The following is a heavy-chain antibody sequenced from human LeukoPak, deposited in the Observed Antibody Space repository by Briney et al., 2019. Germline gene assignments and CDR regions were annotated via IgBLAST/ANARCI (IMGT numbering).Heavy chain of an antibody. D-gene: IGHD3-3*01. Sequence: TSETLSLTCTVSGGPISSYYWSWIRQPPGKGLEWIGYIYYSGSTNYNPSLKSRVTRSVDTSKNQVSLKLSSVTAADTAVYYCARSHYDFWSGYPEYFQHWGQGTLVTVSS. CDR2: IYYSGST. CDR3: ARSHYDFWSGYPEYFQH. V-gene: IGHV4-59*01. CDR1: GGPISSYY. J-gene: IGHJ1*01.